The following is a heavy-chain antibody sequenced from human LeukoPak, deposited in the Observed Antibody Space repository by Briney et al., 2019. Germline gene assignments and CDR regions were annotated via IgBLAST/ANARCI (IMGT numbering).Heavy chain of an antibody. CDR2: ISYDGSNK. CDR1: GFTFSSYG. J-gene: IGHJ4*02. Sequence: PGRSLRLSCAASGFTFSSYGMHWVRQAPGKGLEWVAVISYDGSNKYYADSVKGRFTISRDNSKNTLYLQMNSLRAEDTAVYYCAKDSLQGDYWGQGTLVTVSS. CDR3: AKDSLQGDY. V-gene: IGHV3-30*18.